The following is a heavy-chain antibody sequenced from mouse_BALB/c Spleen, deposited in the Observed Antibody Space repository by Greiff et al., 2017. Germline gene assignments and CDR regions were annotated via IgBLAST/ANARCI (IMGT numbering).Heavy chain of an antibody. V-gene: IGHV3-2*02. CDR3: ARQGVRQDY. J-gene: IGHJ2*01. D-gene: IGHD2-14*01. CDR1: GYSITSDYA. Sequence: EVKLQESGPGLVKPSQSLSLTCTVTGYSITSDYAWNWIRQFPGNKLEWMGYISYSGSTSYNPSLKSRISITRDTSKNQFFLQLNSVTTEDTATYYCARQGVRQDYWGQGTTLTVSS. CDR2: ISYSGST.